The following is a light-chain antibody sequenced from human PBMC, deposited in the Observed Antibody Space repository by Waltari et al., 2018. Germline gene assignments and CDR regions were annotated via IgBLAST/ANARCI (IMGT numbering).Light chain of an antibody. J-gene: IGLJ2*01. CDR1: TSDVRSYNS. Sequence: QSALTQPRSVSGSLGQSVTISCTGSTSDVRSYNSVSWDHQHPGKAPQLSLYDFTNRPSGVPDRFGGSRSGDTASLTISGVEGGDEADYYCQVWDSSDDHVVFGGGTKLTVL. CDR3: QVWDSSDDHVV. CDR2: DFT. V-gene: IGLV2-11*01.